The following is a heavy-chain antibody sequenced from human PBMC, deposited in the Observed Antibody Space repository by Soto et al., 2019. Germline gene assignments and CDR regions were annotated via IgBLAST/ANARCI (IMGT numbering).Heavy chain of an antibody. V-gene: IGHV1-18*01. CDR1: GYTFTSYG. CDR3: PRSSGSAYSFDP. Sequence: QVQLLQSGAXVXXPGASVKVSCKASGYTFTSYGISWVRQAPGQGLEWMGWISAYNGNTNYAQKLQGRVTMTTDTSTSTAYMELRSLTSDDTAVYCCPRSSGSAYSFDPWGQGTLVTVSS. D-gene: IGHD6-6*01. J-gene: IGHJ5*02. CDR2: ISAYNGNT.